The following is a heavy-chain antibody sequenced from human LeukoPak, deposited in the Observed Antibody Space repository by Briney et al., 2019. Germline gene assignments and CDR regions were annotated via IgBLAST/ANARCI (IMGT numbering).Heavy chain of an antibody. CDR3: ARGYCGGDCYSGWYFDL. V-gene: IGHV4-30-4*01. D-gene: IGHD2-21*02. Sequence: SQTLSLTCTVSGGSISSGDYSWSWIRQPPGKGLEWIGYIYYSGSTYYNPSLKSRVTISVDTSKNQFSLKLSSVTAADTAVYYCARGYCGGDCYSGWYFDLWGRGTLVTVSS. J-gene: IGHJ2*01. CDR2: IYYSGST. CDR1: GGSISSGDYS.